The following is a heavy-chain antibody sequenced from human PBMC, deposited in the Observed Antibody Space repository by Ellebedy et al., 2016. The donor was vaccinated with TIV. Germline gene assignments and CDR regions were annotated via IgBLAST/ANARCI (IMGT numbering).Heavy chain of an antibody. CDR2: VYDSGST. D-gene: IGHD3-3*01. CDR1: GGSINNYY. J-gene: IGHJ6*04. CDR3: ARGSSYDFWSRYNNFFLDV. V-gene: IGHV4-59*13. Sequence: SETLSLTXTVSGGSINNYYWSWIRQPPGKGLEWLGYVYDSGSTNYSPSLKGRVTISLDTSKNHFSLRLRSVTAADTAVYFCARGSSYDFWSRYNNFFLDVWGKGTTVTVSS.